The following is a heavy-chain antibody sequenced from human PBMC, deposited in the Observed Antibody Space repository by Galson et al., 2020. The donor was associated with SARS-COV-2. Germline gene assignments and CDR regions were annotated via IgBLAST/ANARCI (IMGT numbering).Heavy chain of an antibody. V-gene: IGHV3-21*01. Sequence: GESLKISCAASGFTFSTYIMNWVRQAPGKGLEWVSSISSSSSYIYYSDSVKGRFTISRDNTRNSLYLQMDSLRAEDTALYYCTTTYTDSFYYYMDVWGKGTTVTVSS. CDR2: ISSSSSYI. CDR3: TTTYTDSFYYYMDV. D-gene: IGHD1-26*01. J-gene: IGHJ6*03. CDR1: GFTFSTYI.